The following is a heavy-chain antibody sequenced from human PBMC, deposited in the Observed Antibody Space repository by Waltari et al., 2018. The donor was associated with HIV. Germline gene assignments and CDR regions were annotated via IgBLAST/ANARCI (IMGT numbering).Heavy chain of an antibody. CDR3: ARRLGEGYYDSSGLDY. CDR2: INPSGGST. J-gene: IGHJ4*02. V-gene: IGHV1-46*01. D-gene: IGHD3-22*01. Sequence: QVQLVQSGAEVKKPGASVKVSCKASGYTFTSYYMHWVRQAPGQGLEWMGIINPSGGSTSYAQKFQGRVTMTRDTSTSTVYMELSSLRSEDTAVYYCARRLGEGYYDSSGLDYWGQGTLVTVSS. CDR1: GYTFTSYY.